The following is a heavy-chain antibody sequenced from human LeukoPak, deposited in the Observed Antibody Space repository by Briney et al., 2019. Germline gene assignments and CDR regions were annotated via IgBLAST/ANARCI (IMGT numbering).Heavy chain of an antibody. J-gene: IGHJ4*02. Sequence: GAAVKVSCKASGYNFIHYFIQWVRQAPGQGLEWMGRINSNSGDTEYAQKFQGRVTMTRDTSITTVYMELSSLTSDDTAVYYCARALSSTPYWEFDFWGQGTLVTVSS. CDR2: INSNSGDT. V-gene: IGHV1-2*06. CDR1: GYNFIHYF. CDR3: ARALSSTPYWEFDF. D-gene: IGHD1-26*01.